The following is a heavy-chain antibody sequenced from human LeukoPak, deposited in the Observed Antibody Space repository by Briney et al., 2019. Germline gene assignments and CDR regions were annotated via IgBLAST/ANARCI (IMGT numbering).Heavy chain of an antibody. CDR2: IKSKTDGGTT. D-gene: IGHD3-10*01. J-gene: IGHJ5*02. V-gene: IGHV3-15*01. Sequence: GGSLILSCAASGFTLSNAWMTWVRQAPGKGLEWVGRIKSKTDGGTTDYAAPVKGRFTISRDDSKNTLYLQMNSLKTEDTAVYYCTRIGGSGGLDPWGQGTLVTVSS. CDR3: TRIGGSGGLDP. CDR1: GFTLSNAW.